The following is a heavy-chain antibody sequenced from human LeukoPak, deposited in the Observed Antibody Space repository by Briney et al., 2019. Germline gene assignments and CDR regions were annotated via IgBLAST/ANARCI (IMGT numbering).Heavy chain of an antibody. Sequence: GGSLRLSCAASGFTFSSYAMHWVRQAPGKGLEWVALISYDGSNKYYADSVKGRFTISRDNSKNTLYVQMNSLRAEDTAVYYCAKDLYSSGWYGYFDYWGQGTLVTVSS. J-gene: IGHJ4*02. V-gene: IGHV3-30*18. CDR1: GFTFSSYA. CDR3: AKDLYSSGWYGYFDY. D-gene: IGHD6-19*01. CDR2: ISYDGSNK.